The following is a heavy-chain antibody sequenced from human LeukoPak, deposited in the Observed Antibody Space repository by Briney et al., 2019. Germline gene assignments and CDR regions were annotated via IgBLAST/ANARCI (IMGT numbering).Heavy chain of an antibody. CDR3: ATTWGFGESLLNDAFDI. V-gene: IGHV1-24*01. D-gene: IGHD3-10*01. CDR2: FDPEDANT. J-gene: IGHJ3*02. CDR1: GYTLNELS. Sequence: GASVKVSCKVSGYTLNELSVHWVRQAPGKGLEWMGGFDPEDANTIYAQKFQGRVTMVEDTSTDTAYMELSSLRSEDTAVYYCATTWGFGESLLNDAFDIWGQGTVVTVSS.